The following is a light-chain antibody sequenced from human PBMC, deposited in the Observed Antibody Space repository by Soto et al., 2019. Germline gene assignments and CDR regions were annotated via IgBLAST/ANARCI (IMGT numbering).Light chain of an antibody. CDR2: GTS. CDR1: QTVSNSY. V-gene: IGKV3-20*01. Sequence: ETVLAQSPGSLSLSLGDRATLSCRASQTVSNSYLAWYQQKPGQAPRLLIYGTSSRATGIPDRFSGSGSGTDFTLTINRLEPEDFVIYYCQQYGSSPWTFGQGTRWLS. CDR3: QQYGSSPWT. J-gene: IGKJ1*01.